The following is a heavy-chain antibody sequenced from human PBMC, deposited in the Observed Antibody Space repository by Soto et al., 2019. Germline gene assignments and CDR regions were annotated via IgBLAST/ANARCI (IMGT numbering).Heavy chain of an antibody. D-gene: IGHD5-12*01. V-gene: IGHV5-51*01. CDR3: ARHMRGEGGSIDY. Sequence: EVQLVQSGAEVKKPGESLKISCKTSGYSFTTYWIAWVRQMPGKGLEWMGIISPPDSKSRHSPAFSGQVSISVDKSISTAYLQWSSLKASDNAIYYCARHMRGEGGSIDYWGQGTLVTVSS. CDR1: GYSFTTYW. J-gene: IGHJ4*02. CDR2: ISPPDSKS.